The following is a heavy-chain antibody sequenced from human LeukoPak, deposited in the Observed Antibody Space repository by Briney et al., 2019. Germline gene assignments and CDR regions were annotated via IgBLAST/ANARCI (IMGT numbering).Heavy chain of an antibody. Sequence: GGSLRLSCADSGFTFSSYEMNWVRQAPGKGLEWVSYISGIGSTIYYADSVKGRFTISRDNAKNSLYLQMHSLRAEDTAVYYCARYPSRYCTSTSCYLVHWGQGALVTVSS. CDR3: ARYPSRYCTSTSCYLVH. D-gene: IGHD2-2*01. J-gene: IGHJ5*02. V-gene: IGHV3-48*03. CDR2: ISGIGSTI. CDR1: GFTFSSYE.